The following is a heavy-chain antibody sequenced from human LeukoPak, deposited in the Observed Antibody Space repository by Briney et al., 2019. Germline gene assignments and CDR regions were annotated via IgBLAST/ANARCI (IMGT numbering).Heavy chain of an antibody. J-gene: IGHJ4*02. Sequence: SETLSLTCAVSGGSISSGGYSWSWIRQPPGKGLEWIGYIYHSGSTYYNPSLKSRVTISVDTSKNQFSLKLSSVTAADTAVYYCARLTDYYDSSGYYFWYFDYWGQGTLVTVSS. V-gene: IGHV4-30-2*01. CDR1: GGSISSGGYS. CDR3: ARLTDYYDSSGYYFWYFDY. D-gene: IGHD3-22*01. CDR2: IYHSGST.